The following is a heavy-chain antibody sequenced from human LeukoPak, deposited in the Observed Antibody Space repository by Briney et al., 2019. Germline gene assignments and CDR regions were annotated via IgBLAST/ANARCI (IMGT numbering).Heavy chain of an antibody. CDR1: GFTFSHYW. Sequence: GGSLRLSCAASGFTFSHYWMHWVRQAPGKGLEWVANIKQDGNEKSYVDSVKGRFTTSRDNTENSLYLQMNSLRPEDTAVYYCAREDYYDGSTDYWGQGTLVTVSS. V-gene: IGHV3-7*01. CDR2: IKQDGNEK. CDR3: AREDYYDGSTDY. J-gene: IGHJ4*02. D-gene: IGHD3-22*01.